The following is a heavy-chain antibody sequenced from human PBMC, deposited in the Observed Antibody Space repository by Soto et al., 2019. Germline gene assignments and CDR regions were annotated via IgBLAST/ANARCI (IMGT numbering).Heavy chain of an antibody. D-gene: IGHD2-15*01. V-gene: IGHV3-30*03. J-gene: IGHJ4*02. Sequence: GGSLRLSCAASGFAFSKYGMHWVRQAPGKGLEWVAVTSYDGNTEFYAESVKGRFTVFRDNSKNTVYLQMNSLRFGDTAVYFCAISDVDCSSGTCFAFGFDYWGQGAPVTVSS. CDR1: GFAFSKYG. CDR3: AISDVDCSSGTCFAFGFDY. CDR2: TSYDGNTE.